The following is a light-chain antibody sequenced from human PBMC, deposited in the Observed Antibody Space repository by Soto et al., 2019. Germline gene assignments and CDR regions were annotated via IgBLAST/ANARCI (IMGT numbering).Light chain of an antibody. V-gene: IGKV1-39*01. CDR1: QSISSY. Sequence: DIQMTRSPSSLSASVGDRVTINCRASQSISSYLNWYQQKPGKAPKLLIYAASSLQSGVPSRFSGSGSGTDFTLTISSLQPEDFATYYCQQSYSTPRTFGQGTKVDIK. CDR2: AAS. J-gene: IGKJ1*01. CDR3: QQSYSTPRT.